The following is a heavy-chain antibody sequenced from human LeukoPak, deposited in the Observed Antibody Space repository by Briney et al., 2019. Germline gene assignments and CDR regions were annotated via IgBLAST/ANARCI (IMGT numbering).Heavy chain of an antibody. J-gene: IGHJ4*02. Sequence: PSETLSLTCTVSGGSISSSSYYWGWIRQPPGKGLEWIGSIYYSGSTYYNPSLKSRVTISVDTSKNQFSLKLSSVTAADTAVYYCARRSLSKTRIPYNPNYFDYWGQGTLVTVSS. D-gene: IGHD1-1*01. V-gene: IGHV4-39*07. CDR3: ARRSLSKTRIPYNPNYFDY. CDR2: IYYSGST. CDR1: GGSISSSSYY.